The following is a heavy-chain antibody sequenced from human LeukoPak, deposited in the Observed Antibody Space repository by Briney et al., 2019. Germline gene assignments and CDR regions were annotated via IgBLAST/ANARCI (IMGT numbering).Heavy chain of an antibody. CDR2: INSDGTST. V-gene: IGHV3-74*01. J-gene: IGHJ4*02. CDR1: GFTFSSHW. CDR3: AREGSYSSSFDC. Sequence: GRSLRPSCAASGFTFSSHWMHWVRQPPGNWLVWVSCINSDGTSTSYADSVKGRFTISRDNAKNTLYLEMNSLRAEDTAVYYCAREGSYSSSFDCWGQGTLVTVSS. D-gene: IGHD6-13*01.